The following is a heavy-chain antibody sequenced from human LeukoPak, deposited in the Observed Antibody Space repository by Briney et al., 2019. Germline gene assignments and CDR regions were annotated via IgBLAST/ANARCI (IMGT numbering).Heavy chain of an antibody. Sequence: GGSLRLSCAASGFTFSSYAMYWVRQAPGKGLEWVAVISYDGTNKYYADSVKGRFTISRDNSKTTLSLQMNSLRPEDTAVYYCARVRFGYIFGPIDYWGQGTLVTVSS. CDR3: ARVRFGYIFGPIDY. CDR1: GFTFSSYA. CDR2: ISYDGTNK. V-gene: IGHV3-30-3*01. J-gene: IGHJ4*02. D-gene: IGHD5-18*01.